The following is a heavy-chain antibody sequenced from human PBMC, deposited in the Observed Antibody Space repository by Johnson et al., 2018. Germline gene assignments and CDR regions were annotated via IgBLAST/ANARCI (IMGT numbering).Heavy chain of an antibody. J-gene: IGHJ1*01. CDR2: IRSKANSYAT. V-gene: IGHV3-73*01. D-gene: IGHD3-16*01. Sequence: VQLQESGGGLVQPGGSLKLSCAASGFTFSGSAMHWVRQASGKGLEWIGRIRSKANSYATAYAASVKGRFTIPRDDSKNTAYLQMNSRKTEDTAGYYCTSEGDWGQGTLVTVSS. CDR1: GFTFSGSA. CDR3: TSEGD.